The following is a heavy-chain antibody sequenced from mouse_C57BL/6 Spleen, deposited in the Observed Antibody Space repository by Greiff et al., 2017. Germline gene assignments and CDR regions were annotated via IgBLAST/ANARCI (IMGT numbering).Heavy chain of an antibody. J-gene: IGHJ4*01. D-gene: IGHD1-1*01. Sequence: DVQLVESGGGLVQPGGSLSLSCAASGFTFTDYYMSWVRQPPGKALEWLGFIRNKANGYTTEYSASVKGRFTISRDNSQSILYLQMNALRAESSATYYCASSYYYGSISYAMDYWGQGTSVTVSS. CDR2: IRNKANGYTT. CDR3: ASSYYYGSISYAMDY. CDR1: GFTFTDYY. V-gene: IGHV7-3*01.